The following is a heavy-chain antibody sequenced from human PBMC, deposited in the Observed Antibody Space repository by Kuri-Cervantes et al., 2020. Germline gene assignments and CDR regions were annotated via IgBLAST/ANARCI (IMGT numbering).Heavy chain of an antibody. CDR3: ARGHTPLDGYIPRYYYYMDV. J-gene: IGHJ6*03. CDR2: INPNSGGT. CDR1: GYTFTSYD. D-gene: IGHD5-24*01. Sequence: ASVKVSCKASGYTFTSYDINWVRQATGQGLEWMGWINPNSGGTNYAQKFQGWVTMTRDTSISTAYMELSRLRSDDTAVYYCARGHTPLDGYIPRYYYYMDVWGKGTTVTVSS. V-gene: IGHV1-2*04.